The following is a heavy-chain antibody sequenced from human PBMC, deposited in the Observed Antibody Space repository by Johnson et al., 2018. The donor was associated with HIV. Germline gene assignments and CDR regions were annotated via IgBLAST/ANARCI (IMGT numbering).Heavy chain of an antibody. CDR2: IRYDGSNK. J-gene: IGHJ3*02. D-gene: IGHD3-22*01. CDR1: GFTFSSYG. CDR3: AKDVGNYWPDSFDI. Sequence: QVQLVESGGGLVKPGGSLRLSCAASGFTFSSYGMHWVRQAPGKGLEWVAFIRYDGSNKYSADSVQGRFTISRDKSENTQYLQMNSLRDEDTSVYYCAKDVGNYWPDSFDIWGQWTMVTVSS. V-gene: IGHV3-30*02.